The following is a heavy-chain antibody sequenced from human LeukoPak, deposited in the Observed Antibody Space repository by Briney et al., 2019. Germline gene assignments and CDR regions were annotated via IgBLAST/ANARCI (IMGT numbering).Heavy chain of an antibody. CDR2: ITPILGIA. CDR3: ASSADYDFWSGPYNWFDP. V-gene: IGHV1-69*02. Sequence: SVKVSCKASGGTFSSYTISWVRQAPGQGLEWMGRITPILGIANYAQKFQGRVTITADKSTSTAYMELSSLRSEDTAVYYCASSADYDFWSGPYNWFDPWGQGTLVTVSS. CDR1: GGTFSSYT. D-gene: IGHD3-3*01. J-gene: IGHJ5*02.